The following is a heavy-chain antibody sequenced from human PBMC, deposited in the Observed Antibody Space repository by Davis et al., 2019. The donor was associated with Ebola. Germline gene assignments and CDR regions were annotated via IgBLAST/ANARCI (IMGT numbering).Heavy chain of an antibody. V-gene: IGHV3-15*01. Sequence: GESLKISCAASGFSFSNTWMSWVRQAPGKGLELVGRIKSNTGGGTTDYAAPVKGRFTISRDDSINSLYLQMNSLETEGTAVYYCTTYYYGSGSFYLADYWGRGTLVTVSS. J-gene: IGHJ4*02. D-gene: IGHD3-10*01. CDR1: GFSFSNTW. CDR2: IKSNTGGGTT. CDR3: TTYYYGSGSFYLADY.